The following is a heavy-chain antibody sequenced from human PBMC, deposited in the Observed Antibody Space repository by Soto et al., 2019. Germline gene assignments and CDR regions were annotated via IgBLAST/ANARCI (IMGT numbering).Heavy chain of an antibody. CDR1: GGSISDSSHY. CDR3: ARHFGNYGDWAFDF. Sequence: PSETLSLTXTVSGGSISDSSHYWAWIRQPPGKGLEWIATINYSGRTYYNPSLRSRVTISVDTSRDQFSLNLNSVTAADTAVYYCARHFGNYGDWAFDFWGQGTLVTVSS. J-gene: IGHJ4*02. V-gene: IGHV4-39*01. CDR2: INYSGRT. D-gene: IGHD4-17*01.